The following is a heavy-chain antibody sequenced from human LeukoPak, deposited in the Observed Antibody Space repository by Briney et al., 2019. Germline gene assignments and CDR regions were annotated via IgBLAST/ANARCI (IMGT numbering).Heavy chain of an antibody. D-gene: IGHD2-21*02. CDR2: IYHSGST. CDR3: ARDPATAINDAFDI. V-gene: IGHV4-38-2*02. J-gene: IGHJ3*02. Sequence: SETLSLTCTVSGYSISSGYYWGWIRQPPGKGLEWIGSIYHSGSTYYNPSLKSRVTISVDTSKNQFSLKLSSVTAADTAVYYCARDPATAINDAFDIWGQGTMVTVSS. CDR1: GYSISSGYY.